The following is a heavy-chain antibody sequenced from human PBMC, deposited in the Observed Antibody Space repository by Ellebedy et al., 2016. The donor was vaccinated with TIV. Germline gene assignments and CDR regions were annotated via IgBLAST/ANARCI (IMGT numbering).Heavy chain of an antibody. V-gene: IGHV4-59*01. D-gene: IGHD2-15*01. J-gene: IGHJ5*02. Sequence: SETLSLXXTVSGGSISSYYWSWIRQPPGKGLEWIGYIYYSGSTNYNPSLKSRVTISVDTSKNQFSLKLSSVTAADTAVYYCARAYCSGGSCYWFDPWGQGTLVTVSS. CDR3: ARAYCSGGSCYWFDP. CDR1: GGSISSYY. CDR2: IYYSGST.